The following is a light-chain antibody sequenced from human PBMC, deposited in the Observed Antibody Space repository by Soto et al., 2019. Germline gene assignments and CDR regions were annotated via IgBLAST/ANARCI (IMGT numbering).Light chain of an antibody. CDR3: QQLNSYPLS. V-gene: IGKV1-9*01. Sequence: DIQLTQSPSFLSASVGDRVTITCRASQGISSYLAWYQQKPGKAPKLLIYAASTLQSGVPSRFSGGGSGTEFTLTISSLQPEDFATYHWQQLNSYPLSFGGGTKVEIK. J-gene: IGKJ4*01. CDR2: AAS. CDR1: QGISSY.